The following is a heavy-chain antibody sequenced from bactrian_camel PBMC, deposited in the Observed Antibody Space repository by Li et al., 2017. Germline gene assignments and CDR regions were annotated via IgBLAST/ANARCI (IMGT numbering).Heavy chain of an antibody. CDR2: IRRDGGET. CDR3: AAKESYYCNNWRTWTYWGR. Sequence: VQLVESGGGSVQTGGSLRLSCKVSGHSRGSNCVGWYRLPPGRAPAEREGIGAIRRDGGETWYAASVKDRFIISRDGAKNTIYLQMDGLSPEDTAMYLCAAKESYYCNNWRTWTYWGRWGQGTQVTVS. CDR1: GHSRGSNC. V-gene: IGHV3S32*01. J-gene: IGHJ4*01. D-gene: IGHD1*01.